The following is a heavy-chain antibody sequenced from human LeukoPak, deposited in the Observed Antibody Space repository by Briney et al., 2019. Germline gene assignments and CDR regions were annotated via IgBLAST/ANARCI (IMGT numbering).Heavy chain of an antibody. CDR3: AKDILSSGSYAQLGYFDL. V-gene: IGHV3-23*01. Sequence: PGGSLRLSCAASGFTFSSYAMSWVRQAPGKGLEWVAAISGSGGSSYYADSVKGRFTISRDNSKNTLYLQMNSLRAEDTALYYCAKDILSSGSYAQLGYFDLWGRGTLVTVSS. CDR2: ISGSGGSS. D-gene: IGHD6-19*01. CDR1: GFTFSSYA. J-gene: IGHJ2*01.